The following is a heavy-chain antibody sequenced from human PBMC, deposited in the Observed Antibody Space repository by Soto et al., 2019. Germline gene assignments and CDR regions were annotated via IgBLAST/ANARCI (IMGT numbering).Heavy chain of an antibody. Sequence: GGSLRLSCAASGFTFSNAWMSWVRQAPGKGLEWVGRIKSKTNGGTTDYAAPVKGRFAISRDDSKNTLHLQMNSLKTEDAAVYYCTTDDPINKYWGQGTLVTVSS. CDR2: IKSKTNGGTT. CDR1: GFTFSNAW. CDR3: TTDDPINKY. J-gene: IGHJ4*02. V-gene: IGHV3-15*01.